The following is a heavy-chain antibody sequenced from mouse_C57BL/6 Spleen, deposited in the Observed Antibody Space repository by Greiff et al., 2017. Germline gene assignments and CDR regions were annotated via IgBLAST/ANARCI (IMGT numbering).Heavy chain of an antibody. CDR3: ASPAFYYGPPFAY. J-gene: IGHJ3*01. CDR1: GYTFTDYY. V-gene: IGHV1-26*01. CDR2: INPNNGGT. D-gene: IGHD2-1*01. Sequence: EVKLQQSGPELVKPGASVKISCKASGYTFTDYYMNWVKQSHGKSLEWIGDINPNNGGTSYNQKFKGKATLTVDKSSSTAYMELRSLTSEDSAVYYCASPAFYYGPPFAYWGQGTLVTVSA.